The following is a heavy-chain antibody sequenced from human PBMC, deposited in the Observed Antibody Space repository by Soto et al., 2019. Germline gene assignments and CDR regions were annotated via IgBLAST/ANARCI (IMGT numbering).Heavy chain of an antibody. CDR3: ARGGGSFGPYYYYAMDV. D-gene: IGHD3-10*01. Sequence: LTCGVSGGSIRNYFWSWIRQPPGKSLEWIGYIYYDGTTKYRPSLESRVTMSVDTSQNQFSLHLTSVTAADTAVYFCARGGGSFGPYYYYAMDVWGQGTTVTVSS. CDR1: GGSIRNYF. V-gene: IGHV4-59*13. J-gene: IGHJ6*02. CDR2: IYYDGTT.